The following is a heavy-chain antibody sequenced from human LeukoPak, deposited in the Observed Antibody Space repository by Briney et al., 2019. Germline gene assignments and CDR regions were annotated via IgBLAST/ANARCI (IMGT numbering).Heavy chain of an antibody. Sequence: ASVKVSCKASGYTFTGYYMHWVRQAPGQGLEWMGWMNPNSGNTGYAQKFQGRVTMTRNTSISTAYMELSSLRSEDTAVYYCARGLYGDYVIAFDIWGQGTMVTVSS. D-gene: IGHD4-17*01. V-gene: IGHV1-8*02. CDR2: MNPNSGNT. CDR1: GYTFTGYY. CDR3: ARGLYGDYVIAFDI. J-gene: IGHJ3*02.